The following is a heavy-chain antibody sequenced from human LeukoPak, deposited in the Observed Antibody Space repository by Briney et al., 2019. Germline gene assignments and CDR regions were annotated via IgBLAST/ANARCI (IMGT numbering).Heavy chain of an antibody. J-gene: IGHJ4*02. CDR3: TTELAEREFDY. Sequence: GGSLRLSCTASGFTFSSYEMNWVRQAPGKGLEWVGRIKSKTDGGTTDYAAPVKGRFTISRDDSKNTLYLQMNSLKTEDTAVYYCTTELAEREFDYWGQGTLVTVSS. V-gene: IGHV3-15*01. CDR1: GFTFSSYE. D-gene: IGHD6-13*01. CDR2: IKSKTDGGTT.